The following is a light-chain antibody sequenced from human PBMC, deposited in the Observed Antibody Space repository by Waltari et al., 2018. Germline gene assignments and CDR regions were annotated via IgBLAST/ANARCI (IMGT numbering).Light chain of an antibody. CDR2: WAS. Sequence: DIVMTQSPDSLAVSLGERAIITCKSSQTVLYSSDNNNYLAWYQQKLGQPPKLLIYWASTRASGVPDRFSGSGSGTDFTLTISSLQAEDVAVYYCQQYYDTPRTFGQGTRVEIK. J-gene: IGKJ1*01. CDR3: QQYYDTPRT. CDR1: QTVLYSSDNNNY. V-gene: IGKV4-1*01.